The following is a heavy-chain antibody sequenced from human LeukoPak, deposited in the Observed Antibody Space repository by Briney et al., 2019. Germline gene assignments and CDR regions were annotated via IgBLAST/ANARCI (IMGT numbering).Heavy chain of an antibody. D-gene: IGHD6-13*01. J-gene: IGHJ4*02. CDR3: AKDVRGSSSWLSDLY. Sequence: ASVKVSCKASGYTFTGYYMHWVRQAPGQGLEWMGWINPNSGGTNYAQKFQGRVTMTRDTSISTAYMELSRLRSDDTAVYYCAKDVRGSSSWLSDLYWGQGTLVTVSS. V-gene: IGHV1-2*02. CDR1: GYTFTGYY. CDR2: INPNSGGT.